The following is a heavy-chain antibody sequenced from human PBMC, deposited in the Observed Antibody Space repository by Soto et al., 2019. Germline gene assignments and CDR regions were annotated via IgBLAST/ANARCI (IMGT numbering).Heavy chain of an antibody. Sequence: QVQLVQSGAEVMKPGASVKVSCKASGYTFTGYYMHWVRQAPGQGLEWMGWINPNSGGTNYAQKVQGRVTMTRDTSISTAYMELSRLRSDDTAVYYCASYCSSTSCYVETPYYDYGMDVWGQGTTVTVSS. J-gene: IGHJ6*02. CDR2: INPNSGGT. CDR1: GYTFTGYY. V-gene: IGHV1-2*02. CDR3: ASYCSSTSCYVETPYYDYGMDV. D-gene: IGHD2-2*01.